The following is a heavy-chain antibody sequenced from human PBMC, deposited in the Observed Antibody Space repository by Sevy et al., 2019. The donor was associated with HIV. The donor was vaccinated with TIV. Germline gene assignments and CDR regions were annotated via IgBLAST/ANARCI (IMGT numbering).Heavy chain of an antibody. Sequence: GGSLRLSCAASGFTFDDYAMHWVRQAPGKGLEWVSGISWNSGSIGYADSVKGRFTISRDNAKNSLYLQMNSLRAEDTALYYCAKSYANYYYYGMDVWGQRTTVTVSS. CDR2: ISWNSGSI. CDR3: AKSYANYYYYGMDV. V-gene: IGHV3-9*01. CDR1: GFTFDDYA. J-gene: IGHJ6*02. D-gene: IGHD3-16*01.